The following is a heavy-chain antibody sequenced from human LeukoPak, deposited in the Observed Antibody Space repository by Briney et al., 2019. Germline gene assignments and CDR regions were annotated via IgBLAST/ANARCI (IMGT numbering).Heavy chain of an antibody. CDR2: INPSEWST. Sequence: ASVNVSCKASGYTFTRYYMHELRQAPGQGLEGMGIINPSEWSTNFPHKLQGRVTMTSDTSTSTVYMELSSLRCEDTAVYYCARVPPGYYFDYWGQGTLVTVSS. CDR3: ARVPPGYYFDY. J-gene: IGHJ4*02. V-gene: IGHV1-46*01. CDR1: GYTFTRYY.